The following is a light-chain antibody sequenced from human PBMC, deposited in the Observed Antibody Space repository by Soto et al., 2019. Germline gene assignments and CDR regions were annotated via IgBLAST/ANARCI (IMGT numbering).Light chain of an antibody. CDR2: RSD. Sequence: QSVLTQPPSASGTPGQRVTISCSGSSSNIGSYYVYWYQHLPGTAPKLPIYRSDQRPSGVPDRFSGSKSGTSASLAISGLRSEDEADYYCAAWDDSLSGHVVFGGGTKLTVL. V-gene: IGLV1-47*01. CDR3: AAWDDSLSGHVV. J-gene: IGLJ2*01. CDR1: SSNIGSYY.